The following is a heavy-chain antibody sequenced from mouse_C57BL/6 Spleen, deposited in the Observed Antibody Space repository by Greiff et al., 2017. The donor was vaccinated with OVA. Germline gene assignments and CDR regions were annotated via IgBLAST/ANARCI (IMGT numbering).Heavy chain of an antibody. V-gene: IGHV1-15*01. CDR2: IDPETGGT. CDR3: TEGYSNYAMDY. CDR1: GYTFTDYE. J-gene: IGHJ4*01. Sequence: VQLQQSGAELVRPGASVTLSCKASGYTFTDYEMHWVKQTPVHGLEWIGAIDPETGGTAYNQKFKGKAILTADKSSSTAYMELRSLTSEDSAVYYCTEGYSNYAMDYWGQGTSVTVSS. D-gene: IGHD2-5*01.